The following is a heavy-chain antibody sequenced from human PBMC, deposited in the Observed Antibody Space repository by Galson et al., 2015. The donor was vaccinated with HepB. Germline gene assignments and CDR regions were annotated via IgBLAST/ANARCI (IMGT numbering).Heavy chain of an antibody. CDR2: IWYDGSRQ. V-gene: IGHV3-33*01. CDR1: GFTFSAYG. D-gene: IGHD6-13*01. CDR3: ARDSSQRLVRLDALRI. J-gene: IGHJ3*02. Sequence: SLRLSCAASGFTFSAYGMHWVRQAPGKGLEWVAIIWYDGSRQYYTDSVKGRFTISRDNSKNTLYLQMNSLRAEDTAVYYCARDSSQRLVRLDALRIWGQGTTVTVSS.